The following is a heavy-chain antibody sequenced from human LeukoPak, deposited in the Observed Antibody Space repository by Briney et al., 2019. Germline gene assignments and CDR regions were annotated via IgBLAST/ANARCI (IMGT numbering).Heavy chain of an antibody. D-gene: IGHD2-2*01. Sequence: SETLSLTCTVSGGSISSGHYYWSWLRQPAGKGLEWIGRIYTSGNTKYNPSLESRVTISVDTSKNQFSLKLSSVTAADTAVYYCARGYCSSTTCYGRGYFEYWGQGILVTVSS. V-gene: IGHV4-61*02. CDR2: IYTSGNT. CDR1: GGSISSGHYY. CDR3: ARGYCSSTTCYGRGYFEY. J-gene: IGHJ4*02.